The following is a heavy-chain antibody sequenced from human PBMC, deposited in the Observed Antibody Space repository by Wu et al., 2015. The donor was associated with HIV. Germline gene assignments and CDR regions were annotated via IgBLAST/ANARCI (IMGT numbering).Heavy chain of an antibody. V-gene: IGHV1-69*05. J-gene: IGHJ6*02. CDR2: IIPIFGTA. D-gene: IGHD2-2*01. CDR1: GGTFSSYA. CDR3: ARVGDQLRRPSYYYYGMDV. Sequence: QVQLVQSGAEVKKPGSSVKVSCKASGGTFSSYAISWVRQAPGQGLEWMGGIIPIFGTANYAQKFQGRVTITTDESTSTAYMELSSLRSEDTAVYYCARVGDQLRRPSYYYYGMDVWGQGPRSPSP.